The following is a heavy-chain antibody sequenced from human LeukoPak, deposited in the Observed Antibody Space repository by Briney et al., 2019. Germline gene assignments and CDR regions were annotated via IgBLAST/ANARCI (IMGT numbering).Heavy chain of an antibody. Sequence: SETLSLTCTVSGGSISSNTYYWGWIRQPPGEGLEWIGSISYTGTTFYNPSLKSRVTMSVDTSKNQFSLKLNSVTAADTAVYYCAGLPGGSSLDYWGQGALVTVSS. CDR3: AGLPGGSSLDY. CDR2: ISYTGTT. CDR1: GGSISSNTYY. V-gene: IGHV4-39*01. D-gene: IGHD5-18*01. J-gene: IGHJ4*02.